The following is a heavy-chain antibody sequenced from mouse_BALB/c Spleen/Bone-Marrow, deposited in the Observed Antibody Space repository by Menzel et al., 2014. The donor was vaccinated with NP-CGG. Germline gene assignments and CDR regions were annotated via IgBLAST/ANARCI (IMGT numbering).Heavy chain of an antibody. CDR1: GFNIKDTY. CDR3: ARGYYDYDLDY. V-gene: IGHV14-3*02. J-gene: IGHJ2*01. CDR2: IDPANGNT. Sequence: EVQLQQSGAELVKPGASVKLSCTASGFNIKDTYMHWAKRRPEQGLEWIGRIDPANGNTKYDPKVQGKATITADTSSNTAYLQLSSLASEDTAVYYCARGYYDYDLDYWGQRSTLTGSS. D-gene: IGHD2-4*01.